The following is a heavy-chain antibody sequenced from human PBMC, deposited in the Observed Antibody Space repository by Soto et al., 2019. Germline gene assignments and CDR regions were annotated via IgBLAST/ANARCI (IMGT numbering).Heavy chain of an antibody. CDR1: GYTFTSYG. Sequence: ASVKVSCKASGYTFTSYGISWVRQAPGQGLEWMGWMNANSGNTSYAQKFQGRVTMTRNTSISTAYMELSSLRSEDTAVYYCARGRQDYSSYYYYMDVWGKGTTVTVSS. J-gene: IGHJ6*03. CDR3: ARGRQDYSSYYYYMDV. V-gene: IGHV1-8*02. CDR2: MNANSGNT.